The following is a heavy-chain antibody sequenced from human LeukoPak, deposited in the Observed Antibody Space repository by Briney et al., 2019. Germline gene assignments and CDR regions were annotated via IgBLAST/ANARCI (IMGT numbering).Heavy chain of an antibody. D-gene: IGHD3-9*01. CDR1: GFTFSSYA. J-gene: IGHJ4*02. Sequence: GGSLRLSCAASGFTFSSYAMHWVRQAPGKGLEWVAVISYDGSNKYYADSVKGRFTISRDNSKNTLYLQMNSLRAEDTAVYYCAREGFDILTGYAQPYFDYWGQGTLVTVSS. CDR3: AREGFDILTGYAQPYFDY. CDR2: ISYDGSNK. V-gene: IGHV3-30*14.